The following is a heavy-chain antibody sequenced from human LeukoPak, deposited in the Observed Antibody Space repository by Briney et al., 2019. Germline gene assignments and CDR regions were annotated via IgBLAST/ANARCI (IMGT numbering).Heavy chain of an antibody. CDR2: IWYDGSNK. CDR3: ARDHSSGWYSDYFDY. Sequence: PGGSLRLSCAASGFTFSSCGMHWVRQAPGKGLEWVAVIWYDGSNKYYADSVKGRFTISRDNSKNTLYLQMNSLRAEDTAVYYCARDHSSGWYSDYFDYWGQGTLVTVSS. CDR1: GFTFSSCG. J-gene: IGHJ4*02. D-gene: IGHD6-19*01. V-gene: IGHV3-33*01.